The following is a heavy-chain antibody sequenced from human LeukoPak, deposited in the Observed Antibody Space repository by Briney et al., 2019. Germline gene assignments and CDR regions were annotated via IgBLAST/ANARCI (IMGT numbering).Heavy chain of an antibody. D-gene: IGHD3-22*01. Sequence: TPSETLSLTCAVYGGSFSGYYWSWIRQPPGKGLEWIGEINHSGSTNYNPSLKSRVTISVDTSKNQFSLKLSSVTAADTAVYYCARGRYNQYYYDSSGYHYYYYYGMDVWGQGTTVTVSS. J-gene: IGHJ6*02. CDR2: INHSGST. CDR1: GGSFSGYY. V-gene: IGHV4-34*01. CDR3: ARGRYNQYYYDSSGYHYYYYYGMDV.